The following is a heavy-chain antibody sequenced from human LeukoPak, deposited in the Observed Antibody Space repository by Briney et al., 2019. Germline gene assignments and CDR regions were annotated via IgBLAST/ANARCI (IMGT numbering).Heavy chain of an antibody. CDR3: GRDLFYYDSSGYLDY. CDR2: ISYDGSNK. Sequence: PGGSLSLSCAASGFTFSNYAMHWVRQAPGKGLEWVAVISYDGSNKYYTDSVRGRFTISRDNSKNTVYLKMNSLRAEDTAVYYCGRDLFYYDSSGYLDYWGQGTLVTVSS. J-gene: IGHJ4*02. V-gene: IGHV3-30-3*01. CDR1: GFTFSNYA. D-gene: IGHD3-22*01.